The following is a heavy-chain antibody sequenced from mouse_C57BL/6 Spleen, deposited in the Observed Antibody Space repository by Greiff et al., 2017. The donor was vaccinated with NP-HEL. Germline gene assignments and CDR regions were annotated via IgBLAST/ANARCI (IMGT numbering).Heavy chain of an antibody. CDR3: ARRGYGNLYAMGY. J-gene: IGHJ4*01. D-gene: IGHD2-1*01. CDR2: IHPNSGST. Sequence: QVQLQQPGAELVKPGASVKLSCKASGYTFTSYWMHWVKQRPGQGLEWIGMIHPNSGSTNYNEKFKGKATLTADKSSSTAYMQFSSLTSEDAAIYYCARRGYGNLYAMGYWGQGTSVTVSS. CDR1: GYTFTSYW. V-gene: IGHV1-64*01.